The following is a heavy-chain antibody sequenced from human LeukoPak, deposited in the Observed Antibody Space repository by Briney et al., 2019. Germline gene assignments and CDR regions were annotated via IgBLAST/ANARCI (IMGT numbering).Heavy chain of an antibody. CDR3: ARESFGDYYFDY. CDR2: ISSSSSTI. D-gene: IGHD4-17*01. V-gene: IGHV3-48*01. Sequence: SGGSLRLSCAASGFTFSSYSMNWVRQAPGKGLEWVSYISSSSSTIYYADSVKGRFTVSRDNSKNTLYLQMNSLRIEDTAVYSCARESFGDYYFDYWGQGTLVTVSS. J-gene: IGHJ4*02. CDR1: GFTFSSYS.